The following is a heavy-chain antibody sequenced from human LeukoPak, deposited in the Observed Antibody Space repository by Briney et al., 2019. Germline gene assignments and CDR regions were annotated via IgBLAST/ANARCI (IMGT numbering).Heavy chain of an antibody. CDR2: INPNSGAT. J-gene: IGHJ4*02. CDR3: VRGGGTSWFDY. V-gene: IGHV1-2*02. Sequence: GASVTVSCKVSGYTFTRYNFHWVRQAPGQGREWMGWINPNSGATNYAQKFQGRVTLTSDTSTSTAYMEVNGLRSDDTAVYSCVRGGGTSWFDYWGQGTPVTVSS. CDR1: GYTFTRYN. D-gene: IGHD6-13*01.